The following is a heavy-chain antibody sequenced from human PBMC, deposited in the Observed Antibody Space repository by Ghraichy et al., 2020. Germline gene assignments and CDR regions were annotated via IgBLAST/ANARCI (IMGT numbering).Heavy chain of an antibody. CDR3: ARASGWVIDY. Sequence: GGSLRLSCAASGFTLSDYWMNWVRQAPGKGPEWVAIIKQDGSEKHYVASVKGRFTISRDNAKNSLHLQMNGLRVDDTDVYYCARASGWVIDYWGQGNLVTVSS. J-gene: IGHJ4*02. D-gene: IGHD2-21*01. V-gene: IGHV3-7*04. CDR2: IKQDGSEK. CDR1: GFTLSDYW.